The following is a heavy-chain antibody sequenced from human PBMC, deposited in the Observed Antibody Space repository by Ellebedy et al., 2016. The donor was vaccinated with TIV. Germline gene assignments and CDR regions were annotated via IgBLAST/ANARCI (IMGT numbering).Heavy chain of an antibody. D-gene: IGHD2-8*02. Sequence: PGGSLRLSCAASGFTFSYYWMTWVRQAPGKGLEWVASLKQDGSDNYYVDSVKGRFTNSKDNAKTSLYLQMNSLRVEDTAVYYCARVALLLGYFDYWGQGTLVTVSS. V-gene: IGHV3-7*03. CDR3: ARVALLLGYFDY. J-gene: IGHJ4*02. CDR1: GFTFSYYW. CDR2: LKQDGSDN.